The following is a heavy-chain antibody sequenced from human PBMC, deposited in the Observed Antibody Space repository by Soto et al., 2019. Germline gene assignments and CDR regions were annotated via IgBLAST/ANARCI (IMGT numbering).Heavy chain of an antibody. D-gene: IGHD4-17*01. CDR3: VKEPPINYGNYDY. V-gene: IGHV3-30*18. J-gene: IGHJ4*02. Sequence: PGGSLRLSCAASGFTFSSYGMHWVRQAPGKGLEWVAVISYDGSNKYYADSVKGRFTISRDNSKNTLYLQMNSLRAEDTAVYYCVKEPPINYGNYDYWGQGTLVTVSS. CDR2: ISYDGSNK. CDR1: GFTFSSYG.